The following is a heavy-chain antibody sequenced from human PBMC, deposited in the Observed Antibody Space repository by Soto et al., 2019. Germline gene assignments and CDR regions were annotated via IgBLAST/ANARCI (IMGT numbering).Heavy chain of an antibody. CDR1: GGSISSSSYY. CDR2: IYYSGST. J-gene: IGHJ3*02. V-gene: IGHV4-39*01. Sequence: SETLSLTCTVSGGSISSSSYYWGWIRQPPGKGLEWIGSIYYSGSTYYNPSLKSRVTISVDTSKNQFSLKLSSVTAADTAVYYCARGAGGYYDAFDIWGQGTMVT. D-gene: IGHD3-10*01. CDR3: ARGAGGYYDAFDI.